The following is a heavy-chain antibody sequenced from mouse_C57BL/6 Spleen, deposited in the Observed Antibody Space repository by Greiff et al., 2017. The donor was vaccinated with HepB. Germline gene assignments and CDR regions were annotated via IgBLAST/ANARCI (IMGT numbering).Heavy chain of an antibody. J-gene: IGHJ2*01. CDR3: TRSGSSYVD. Sequence: QVQLKQSGAELVRPGASVTLSCKASGYTFTDYEMHWVKQTPVHGLEWIGAIDPETGGTAYNQKFKGKAILTADKSSSTAYMELRSLTSEDSAVYYCTRSGSSYVDWGQGTTLTVSS. D-gene: IGHD1-1*01. CDR1: GYTFTDYE. CDR2: IDPETGGT. V-gene: IGHV1-15*01.